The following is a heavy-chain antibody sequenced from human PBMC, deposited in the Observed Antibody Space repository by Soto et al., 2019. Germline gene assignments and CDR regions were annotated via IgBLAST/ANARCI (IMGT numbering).Heavy chain of an antibody. D-gene: IGHD2-15*01. Sequence: LVQSGAEVKKPGASVKVSCKASGFTFTTYGISWMRQAPGQGPEWMGWISLQNGDTKFAQKFQGRVTMTTDSSTNTANMELRNLRSDDTAVYYCARDERYCTGGSCYSEFYFHFWGQGTLVTVSS. J-gene: IGHJ4*02. CDR3: ARDERYCTGGSCYSEFYFHF. CDR1: GFTFTTYG. V-gene: IGHV1-18*04. CDR2: ISLQNGDT.